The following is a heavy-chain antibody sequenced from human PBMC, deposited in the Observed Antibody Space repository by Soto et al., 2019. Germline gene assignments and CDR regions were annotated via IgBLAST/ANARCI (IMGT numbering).Heavy chain of an antibody. CDR3: ARGPPLGGWLRLYGAFDI. CDR1: GGSFSGYY. Sequence: SETLSLTCAVYGGSFSGYYWSWIRQPPGKGLEWIGEINHSGSTNYNPSLKSRVTISVDTSKNQFSLKLSSVTAADTAVYYCARGPPLGGWLRLYGAFDIWGQGTMVTVSS. V-gene: IGHV4-34*01. D-gene: IGHD5-12*01. J-gene: IGHJ3*02. CDR2: INHSGST.